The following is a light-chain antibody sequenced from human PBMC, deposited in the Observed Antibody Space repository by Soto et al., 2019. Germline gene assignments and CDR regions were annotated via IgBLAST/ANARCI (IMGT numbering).Light chain of an antibody. Sequence: DIQMTQSPSTLSASVGDRFSITCRASQSVDRYLAWYQQNPGKAPHLLIYDASSLESGVPSRFSGSGSGTEFTLTISSLQPDDFTTFYCQQYKDYTWTFGQGTKVDNK. V-gene: IGKV1-5*01. CDR1: QSVDRY. J-gene: IGKJ1*01. CDR3: QQYKDYTWT. CDR2: DAS.